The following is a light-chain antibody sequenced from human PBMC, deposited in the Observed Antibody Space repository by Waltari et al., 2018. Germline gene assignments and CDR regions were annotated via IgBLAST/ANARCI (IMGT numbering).Light chain of an antibody. V-gene: IGLV2-14*03. CDR1: SSDVGGYPY. Sequence: QSALTQPASVSGSPGQSITISCTGNSSDVGGYPYVSWYQHHPGKAPKLMIHYVNKRPSGVSNRFSGSKSGNTASLTISGLQAEDEADYYCSSYTSISTFYVFGTGTKVTVL. CDR2: YVN. CDR3: SSYTSISTFYV. J-gene: IGLJ1*01.